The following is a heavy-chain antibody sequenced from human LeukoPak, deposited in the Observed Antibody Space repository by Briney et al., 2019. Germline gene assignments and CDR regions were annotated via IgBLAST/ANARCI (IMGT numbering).Heavy chain of an antibody. J-gene: IGHJ5*02. CDR1: GYTFTSYG. CDR3: ARDVDYYDSSGYYLFNWFDP. Sequence: ASVMVSCKASGYTFTSYGFSWVRQAPGQGLEWMGWISAYNGNTNYAQKLQGRVTMTTDTSTSTASMELRSLRSDDTAVYYCARDVDYYDSSGYYLFNWFDPWGQGTLVTVSS. D-gene: IGHD3-22*01. V-gene: IGHV1-18*01. CDR2: ISAYNGNT.